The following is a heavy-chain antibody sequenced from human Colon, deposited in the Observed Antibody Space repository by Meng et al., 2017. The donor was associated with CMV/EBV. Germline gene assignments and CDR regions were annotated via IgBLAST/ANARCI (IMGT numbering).Heavy chain of an antibody. CDR1: SLRNSFL. J-gene: IGHJ5*02. CDR2: VYLTGST. CDR3: ARESIPLGGTRVNNYVDP. V-gene: IGHV4-4*02. D-gene: IGHD1-1*01. Sequence: SLRNSFLCSWARQAPEKGLEWIGEVYLTGSTSYNPSLKSRVTISQDKSKNEVSLTLTSVTAADTAVYYCARESIPLGGTRVNNYVDPWGQGTLVTVSS.